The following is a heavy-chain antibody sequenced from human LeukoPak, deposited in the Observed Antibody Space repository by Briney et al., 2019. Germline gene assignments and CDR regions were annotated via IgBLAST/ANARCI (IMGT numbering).Heavy chain of an antibody. Sequence: GGSLRLSCAASGFAVSSNYMSWVRQAPGKGLECVSVIGNDGRTYYVNSLKGRFTISRDISKNMLYLQMNSLRAEDTAVYYCASFYYDSSGYYIYDYWGQGTLVTVSS. D-gene: IGHD3-22*01. J-gene: IGHJ4*02. V-gene: IGHV3-53*01. CDR2: IGNDGRT. CDR3: ASFYYDSSGYYIYDY. CDR1: GFAVSSNY.